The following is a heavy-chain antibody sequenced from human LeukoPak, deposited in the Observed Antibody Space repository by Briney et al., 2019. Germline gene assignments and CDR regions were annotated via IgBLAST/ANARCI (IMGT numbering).Heavy chain of an antibody. CDR1: GFTFSSYS. CDR3: ATLPMIVVVADAFDI. CDR2: ISTSSIII. D-gene: IGHD3-22*01. V-gene: IGHV3-48*02. J-gene: IGHJ3*02. Sequence: GGSLRLSCAASGFTFSSYSMNWVRQAPGKGLEWVSYISTSSIIIYYADSVKGRFTISRDNAKNSLYLQMNSLRDEDTAVYYCATLPMIVVVADAFDIWGQGTMVTVSS.